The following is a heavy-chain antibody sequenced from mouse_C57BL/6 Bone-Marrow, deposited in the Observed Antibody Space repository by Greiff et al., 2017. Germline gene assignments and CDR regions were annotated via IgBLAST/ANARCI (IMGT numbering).Heavy chain of an antibody. J-gene: IGHJ1*03. CDR2: INSDGGST. D-gene: IGHD2-3*01. CDR1: EYAFPSHD. CDR3: ESRQSDGYYWYFDV. V-gene: IGHV5-2*03. Sequence: EVKLVESGGGLVQPGESLKLSCESNEYAFPSHDMSWVRKTPEKRLELVAAINSDGGSTYYPDTMERRFTISSVNTKKTLYLQKSSLRSEHTAMYYWESRQSDGYYWYFDVWGTGTTVTVSS.